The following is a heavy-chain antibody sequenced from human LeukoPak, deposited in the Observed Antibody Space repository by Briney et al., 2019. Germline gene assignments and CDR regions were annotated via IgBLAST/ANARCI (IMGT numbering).Heavy chain of an antibody. CDR2: IKQDGSEK. J-gene: IGHJ3*02. Sequence: GGSLRLSCAASGFTFSSYWMSWVRQAPGKGLEWVANIKQDGSEKYYVDSVKGRFTISRDNAKNSLYLQMNSLRAEDTAVYYCAKGYSGYYNDAFDIWGQGTMVTVSS. D-gene: IGHD5-12*01. CDR1: GFTFSSYW. V-gene: IGHV3-7*03. CDR3: AKGYSGYYNDAFDI.